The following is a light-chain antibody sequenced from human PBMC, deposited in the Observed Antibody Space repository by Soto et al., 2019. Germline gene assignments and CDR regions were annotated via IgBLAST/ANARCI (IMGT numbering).Light chain of an antibody. CDR2: DAS. V-gene: IGKV3-11*01. CDR3: QQRMTWPT. Sequence: EIVLTQSPATLSLSPGERATLSCRASQIVGSYLAWYQQKPGQAPRLLIFDASNRATGIPARFSGSGSGTDFTLTISSLEPEDFAVYYCQQRMTWPTFGGGTKVVIK. CDR1: QIVGSY. J-gene: IGKJ4*01.